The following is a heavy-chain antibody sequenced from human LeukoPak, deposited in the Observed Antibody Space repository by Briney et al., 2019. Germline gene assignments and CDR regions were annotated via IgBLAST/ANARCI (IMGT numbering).Heavy chain of an antibody. V-gene: IGHV4-59*01. Sequence: ASETLSLTCSVSGGSIYNFYWSWIRQSPGKGLEYIGYIFYTGSTNYNPSLKGRVSISVDTSRNQFSLRLNSVTAADTAVYYCAWAGDWNDLPYWGQGILVIVSS. J-gene: IGHJ4*02. CDR3: AWAGDWNDLPY. D-gene: IGHD1-1*01. CDR2: IFYTGST. CDR1: GGSIYNFY.